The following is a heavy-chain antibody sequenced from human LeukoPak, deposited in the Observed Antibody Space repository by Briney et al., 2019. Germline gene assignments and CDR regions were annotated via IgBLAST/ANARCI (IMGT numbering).Heavy chain of an antibody. CDR2: INWSGGST. CDR1: GFVFDEHG. D-gene: IGHD2-2*01. J-gene: IGHJ4*02. CDR3: ARAPITSPFYFDY. Sequence: GGSLRLSCTASGFVFDEHGMSWVRQVPGKGLEWVSGINWSGGSTGYADPLRGRFTISRDNAKNSLYLQMDSLRAEDTALYYCARAPITSPFYFDYWGQGTLVTVSS. V-gene: IGHV3-20*04.